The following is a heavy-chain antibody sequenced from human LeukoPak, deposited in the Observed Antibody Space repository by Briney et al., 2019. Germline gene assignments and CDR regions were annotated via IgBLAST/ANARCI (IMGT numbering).Heavy chain of an antibody. V-gene: IGHV3-23*01. D-gene: IGHD6-13*01. CDR3: AKSGAAAGIYWFDP. CDR1: GFTFSSYG. J-gene: IGHJ5*02. CDR2: ISGSGGST. Sequence: GGSLRLSCAASGFTFSSYGMSWVRQAPGKGLEWVSAISGSGGSTYYADSVKGRFNISRDNSKNTLCLQMNSLRAEDTAVYYCAKSGAAAGIYWFDPWGQGTLVTVSS.